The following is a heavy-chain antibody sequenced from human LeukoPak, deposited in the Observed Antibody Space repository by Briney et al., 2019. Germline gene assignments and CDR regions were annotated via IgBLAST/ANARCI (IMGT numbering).Heavy chain of an antibody. Sequence: GGSLRLSCAASGFTFSSYGMHWVRQAPGKGLEWVAFIRYDGSNKYYADSVKGRFTISRDNSKNTLYLQMNSLRAEDTAVYYCAKSIDPAAIRYYYYMDVWGKGTTVTVSS. CDR2: IRYDGSNK. J-gene: IGHJ6*03. CDR1: GFTFSSYG. V-gene: IGHV3-30*02. CDR3: AKSIDPAAIRYYYYMDV. D-gene: IGHD2-2*02.